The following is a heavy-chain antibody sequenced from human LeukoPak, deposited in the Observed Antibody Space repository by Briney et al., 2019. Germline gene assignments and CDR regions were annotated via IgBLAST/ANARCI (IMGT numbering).Heavy chain of an antibody. J-gene: IGHJ6*04. Sequence: PGGSLRLSCAASGFTFSSYQMNWVRQARGKGLEWVSYISSSGSTIYYADSVKGRFTISRDNAKNSLYLQMNSLRAEDTAVYYCAELGITMIGGVWGKGTTATISS. CDR3: AELGITMIGGV. D-gene: IGHD3-10*02. V-gene: IGHV3-48*03. CDR1: GFTFSSYQ. CDR2: ISSSGSTI.